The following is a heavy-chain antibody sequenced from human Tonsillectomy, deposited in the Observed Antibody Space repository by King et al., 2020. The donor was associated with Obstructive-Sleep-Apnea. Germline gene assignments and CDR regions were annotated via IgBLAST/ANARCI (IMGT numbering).Heavy chain of an antibody. CDR1: GFTFSHAW. J-gene: IGHJ4*02. CDR2: IQSKTDGGTT. CDR3: TTDLY. Sequence: VQLVESGGGLVKPGGSLRLSCAASGFTFSHAWMSWVRQAPGKGLEWVGRIQSKTDGGTTDYAAPGKGRFTISRDDSKNTLCLQMNSLKTEDTAVYYCTTDLYWGQGTLVTVSS. V-gene: IGHV3-15*01.